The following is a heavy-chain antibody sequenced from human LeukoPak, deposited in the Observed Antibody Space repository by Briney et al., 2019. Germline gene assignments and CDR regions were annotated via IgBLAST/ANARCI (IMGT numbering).Heavy chain of an antibody. CDR3: AKNGQSGFSFDP. Sequence: PSETLSLTCTVSGGSISSGDYYWSWIRQPPGKGLEWIGEGSESGGTKFNPSLKSRVTISADTSKNQFSLKVKSVTAADTAVYYCAKNGQSGFSFDPWGQGTLVTVSS. J-gene: IGHJ5*02. CDR2: GSESGGT. V-gene: IGHV4-39*07. D-gene: IGHD3-3*01. CDR1: GGSISSGDYY.